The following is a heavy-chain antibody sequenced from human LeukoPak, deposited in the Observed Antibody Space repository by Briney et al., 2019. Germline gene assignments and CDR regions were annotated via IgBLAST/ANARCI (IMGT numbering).Heavy chain of an antibody. V-gene: IGHV3-30*18. Sequence: GGSLRLSCAASGFTFSSYAMHWVRQAPGKGLEWVAVISYDGSNKYYADSVKGRFTISRDNSKNTLYLQMNSLRAEDTAVYYCAKDVGGHSGYEDYWGQGTLVTVSS. CDR2: ISYDGSNK. CDR3: AKDVGGHSGYEDY. D-gene: IGHD5-12*01. CDR1: GFTFSSYA. J-gene: IGHJ4*02.